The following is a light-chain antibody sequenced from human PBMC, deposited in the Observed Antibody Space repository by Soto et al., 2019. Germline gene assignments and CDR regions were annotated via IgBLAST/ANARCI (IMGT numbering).Light chain of an antibody. CDR2: EVS. CDR1: SSDVGSYNL. Sequence: QSALTQPASVSGSPGQSITISCTGTSSDVGSYNLVSWYQQHPGKAPKLMIYEVSKRPSGVSNRFSGSKSGNTASLTISGLQAEDEADYYCCSYAGSSTYWEFGGGTKVTVL. V-gene: IGLV2-23*02. J-gene: IGLJ3*02. CDR3: CSYAGSSTYWE.